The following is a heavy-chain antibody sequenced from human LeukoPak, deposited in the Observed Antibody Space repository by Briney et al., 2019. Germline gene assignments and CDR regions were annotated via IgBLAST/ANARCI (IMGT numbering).Heavy chain of an antibody. CDR2: IYSGGST. CDR3: ARDGYSYGSTFDY. CDR1: GFTVSSNY. V-gene: IGHV3-66*02. D-gene: IGHD5-18*01. Sequence: GGSLRLSCAASGFTVSSNYMSWVRQAPGKGLEWVSVIYSGGSTYYADSVKGRFTISRDNSKNTLHLQMNSLRAEDTAVYYCARDGYSYGSTFDYWGQGTLVTVSS. J-gene: IGHJ4*02.